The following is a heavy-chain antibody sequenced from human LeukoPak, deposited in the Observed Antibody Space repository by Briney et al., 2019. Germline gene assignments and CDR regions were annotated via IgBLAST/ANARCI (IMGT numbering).Heavy chain of an antibody. CDR3: ARGKSGYSP. J-gene: IGHJ4*02. V-gene: IGHV1-2*02. CDR1: GYTFTENY. D-gene: IGHD3-22*01. Sequence: ASVKVSCKASGYTFTENYIHWVRQAPGQGLEWMGLINPYTGAANYTQNFEGRVTMTRDTSVSPAYMHLSGLRSDDTAVYYCARGKSGYSPWGQGTPVTVSS. CDR2: INPYTGAA.